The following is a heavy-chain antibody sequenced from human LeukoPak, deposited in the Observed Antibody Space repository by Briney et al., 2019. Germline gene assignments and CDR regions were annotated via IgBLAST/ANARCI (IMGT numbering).Heavy chain of an antibody. CDR2: ISGSGGTT. CDR3: AKFFAPSGGASGWIWTIDN. CDR1: GFTFGDYA. Sequence: SGGSLRLSCTASGFTFGDYAMSWFRQAPGKGLEWVAAISGSGGTTYYADFAKGRFSISRDNSENTLYLQMYSLRAEDTAVYYCAKFFAPSGGASGWIWTIDNWGQGTLVIVSS. J-gene: IGHJ4*02. V-gene: IGHV3-23*01. D-gene: IGHD6-25*01.